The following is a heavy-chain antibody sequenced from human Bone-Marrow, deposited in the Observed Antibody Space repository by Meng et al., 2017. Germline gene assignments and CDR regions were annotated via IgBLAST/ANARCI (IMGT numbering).Heavy chain of an antibody. Sequence: GGSLRLSCAASGFTFSSYAMSWVRQAPGKGLEWVSAISGSGGSTYYADSVKGRFTISRDNSKNTLYLQMNSLRAEDTAVYYCARDRRWLQTFDYWGQGTLVTVSS. CDR3: ARDRRWLQTFDY. J-gene: IGHJ4*02. V-gene: IGHV3-23*01. CDR2: ISGSGGST. CDR1: GFTFSSYA. D-gene: IGHD5-24*01.